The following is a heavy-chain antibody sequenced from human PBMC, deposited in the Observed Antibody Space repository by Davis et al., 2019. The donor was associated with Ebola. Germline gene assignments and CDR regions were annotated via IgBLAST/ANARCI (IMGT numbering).Heavy chain of an antibody. J-gene: IGHJ4*02. CDR1: GFTFANYA. CDR3: ATTPQYSSGQNKPFDY. CDR2: IWDDGSNK. D-gene: IGHD6-19*01. Sequence: GGSLRLSCAGSGFTFANYAMHWVRQAPGKGLQWVAVIWDDGSNKYYADSVKGRFTISRDNSKNTLYLQMNSLRAEDTAVYYCATTPQYSSGQNKPFDYWGQGTLVTVSS. V-gene: IGHV3-33*08.